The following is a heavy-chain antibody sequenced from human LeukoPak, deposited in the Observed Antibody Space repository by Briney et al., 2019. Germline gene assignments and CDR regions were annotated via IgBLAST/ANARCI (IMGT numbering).Heavy chain of an antibody. CDR3: ARAWNYYDSSGYGYY. J-gene: IGHJ4*02. CDR2: INPNSGGT. Sequence: ASVKDSSMASGYTFTVYYMHWVRQAPGQGLEWMGRINPNSGGTNYAQKFQGRVTMTRDTSISTAYMELSRLRSDDTAVYYCARAWNYYDSSGYGYYWGQGTLVTVSS. CDR1: GYTFTVYY. V-gene: IGHV1-2*06. D-gene: IGHD3-22*01.